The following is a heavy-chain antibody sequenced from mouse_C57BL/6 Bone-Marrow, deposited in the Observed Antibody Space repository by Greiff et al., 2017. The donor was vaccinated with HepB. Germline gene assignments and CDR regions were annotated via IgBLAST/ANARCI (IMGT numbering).Heavy chain of an antibody. CDR1: GYTFTDYY. J-gene: IGHJ2*01. Sequence: VQLQQSGPVLVKPGASVKMSCKASGYTFTDYYMHWVKQSHGKSLEWIGVINPYNGGTSYNQKFKGKATLTVDKSSSTAYMELNSLTSEDSAVYYCAKQLRLPFDYWGQGTTLTVSS. CDR2: INPYNGGT. D-gene: IGHD3-2*02. CDR3: AKQLRLPFDY. V-gene: IGHV1-19*01.